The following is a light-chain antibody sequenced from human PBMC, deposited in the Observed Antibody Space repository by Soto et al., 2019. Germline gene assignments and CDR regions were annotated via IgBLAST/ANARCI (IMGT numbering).Light chain of an antibody. V-gene: IGLV2-8*01. CDR3: SSYTGSNNLVI. CDR2: EVN. Sequence: QSALTQPPSASGSPGQSVTISCTGTSSDIGRYNYVSWYQQEPGKAPKLMIYEVNKRPSGVPDRFSGSKSGNTASLTVSGLQAEDEADYYCSSYTGSNNLVIFGGGTKVTVL. CDR1: SSDIGRYNY. J-gene: IGLJ2*01.